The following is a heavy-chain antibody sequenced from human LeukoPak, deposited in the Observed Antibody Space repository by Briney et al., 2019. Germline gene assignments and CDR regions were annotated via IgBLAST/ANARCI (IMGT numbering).Heavy chain of an antibody. V-gene: IGHV3-21*01. CDR3: ARRTDSSGYYLDY. J-gene: IGHJ4*02. Sequence: GGSLRLSCAASGFTFRSYSMNWVRQAPGKGLEWVSSISSVSSYIYYADSVKGRFTISRDNAKNSLYLQMNSLRAEDTAVYYCARRTDSSGYYLDYWGQGTLVTLSS. D-gene: IGHD3-22*01. CDR1: GFTFRSYS. CDR2: ISSVSSYI.